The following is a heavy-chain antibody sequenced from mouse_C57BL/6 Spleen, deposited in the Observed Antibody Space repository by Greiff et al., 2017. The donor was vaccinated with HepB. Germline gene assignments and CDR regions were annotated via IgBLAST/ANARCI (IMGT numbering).Heavy chain of an antibody. CDR3: ARDDSSFYYYAMDY. Sequence: EVQLQQSGPGLVKPSQSLSLTCSVTGYSITSGYYWNWIRQFPGNKLEWMGYISYDGSNNYNPSLKNRISITRDTSKNQFFLKLNSVTTEDRATYYCARDDSSFYYYAMDYWGQGTSVTVSS. CDR1: GYSITSGYY. J-gene: IGHJ4*01. CDR2: ISYDGSN. V-gene: IGHV3-6*01. D-gene: IGHD1-1*01.